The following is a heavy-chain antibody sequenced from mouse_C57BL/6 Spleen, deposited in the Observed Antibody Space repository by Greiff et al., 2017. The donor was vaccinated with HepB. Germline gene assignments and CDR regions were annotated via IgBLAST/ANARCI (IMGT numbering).Heavy chain of an antibody. Sequence: EVKVVESGEGLVKPGGSLKLSCAASGFTFSSYAMSWVRQTPEKRLEWVAYISSGGDYIYYADTVKGRFTISRDNARNTLYLQMSSLKSEDTAMYYCTRDLDGKSAMDYWGQGTSVTVSS. CDR1: GFTFSSYA. CDR2: ISSGGDYI. J-gene: IGHJ4*01. CDR3: TRDLDGKSAMDY. D-gene: IGHD2-1*01. V-gene: IGHV5-9-1*02.